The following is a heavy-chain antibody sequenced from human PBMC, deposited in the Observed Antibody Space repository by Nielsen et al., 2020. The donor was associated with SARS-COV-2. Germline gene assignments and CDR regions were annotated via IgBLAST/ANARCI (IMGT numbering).Heavy chain of an antibody. V-gene: IGHV3-30-3*01. D-gene: IGHD1-26*01. CDR2: ISYDGSNK. J-gene: IGHJ4*02. CDR3: ARANSGSYSSPFDY. Sequence: GGSLRLSCAASGFTFSSYAMHWVRQAPGKGLEWVAAISYDGSNKYYADSVKGRFTISRDNSKNTLYLQMNSLRAEDTAVYYCARANSGSYSSPFDYWGQGTLVTVSS. CDR1: GFTFSSYA.